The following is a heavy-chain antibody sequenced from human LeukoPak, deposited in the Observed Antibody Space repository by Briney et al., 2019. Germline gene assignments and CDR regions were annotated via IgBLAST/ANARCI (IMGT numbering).Heavy chain of an antibody. J-gene: IGHJ4*02. CDR3: AQTTDYVWGTYFDY. V-gene: IGHV2-5*01. Sequence: VSGPTLVKPTQTLTLTCTFSGFSLSTSGVGVGWIRQPPGKALEWLALIYWNDDKRYSPSLKSRLTITKDTSKNQVVLTMTNMDPVDTATYYCAQTTDYVWGTYFDYWGQGTLVTVSS. D-gene: IGHD3-16*01. CDR1: GFSLSTSGVG. CDR2: IYWNDDK.